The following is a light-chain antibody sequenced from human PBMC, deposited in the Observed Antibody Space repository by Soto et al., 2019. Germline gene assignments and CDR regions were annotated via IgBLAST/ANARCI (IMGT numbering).Light chain of an antibody. Sequence: DIQMTQSPSNLSGSVGDRVTITCRASQTISSWLAWYQQKPGKAPKLLIYKASTLKSGVPSRFSCSGSGTEFTITISSLQPDDFATYYCQHYNSYSEAFGQGTKVELK. CDR2: KAS. CDR1: QTISSW. J-gene: IGKJ1*01. CDR3: QHYNSYSEA. V-gene: IGKV1-5*03.